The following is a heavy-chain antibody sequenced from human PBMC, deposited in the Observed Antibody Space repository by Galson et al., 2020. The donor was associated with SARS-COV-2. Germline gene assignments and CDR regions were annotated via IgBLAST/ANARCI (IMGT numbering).Heavy chain of an antibody. CDR1: GYRFTDFY. CDR3: GRVPLFYYGSGSYSDY. J-gene: IGHJ4*02. CDR2: VNLTRGGT. V-gene: IGHV1-2*02. D-gene: IGHD3-10*01. Sequence: ASVKVSCKASGYRFTDFYIHWVRQAPGQGLEWMGWVNLTRGGTNYEQKFRGRVTMTRDTSITTAYMDLSRLTSDDTAVYYCGRVPLFYYGSGSYSDYWGQGTLVTVSS.